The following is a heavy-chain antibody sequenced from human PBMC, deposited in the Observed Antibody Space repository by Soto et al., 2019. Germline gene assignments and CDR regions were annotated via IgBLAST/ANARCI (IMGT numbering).Heavy chain of an antibody. J-gene: IGHJ6*02. V-gene: IGHV3-48*03. Sequence: PGGSLRLPCAASGFTFSSYEMNWVRQAPGKGLEWVSYISSSGSTIYYADSVKGRFTISRDNAKNSLYLQMNSLRAEDTAVYYCARDQWLVRGYYYYYGMDVWGQGTTVTVSS. CDR1: GFTFSSYE. D-gene: IGHD6-19*01. CDR3: ARDQWLVRGYYYYYGMDV. CDR2: ISSSGSTI.